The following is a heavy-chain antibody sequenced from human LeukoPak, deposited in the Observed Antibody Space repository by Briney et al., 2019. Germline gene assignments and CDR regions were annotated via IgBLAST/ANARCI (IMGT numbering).Heavy chain of an antibody. CDR1: GFTFSSYA. CDR3: AKGGSSGYYSTDY. Sequence: PGGSLRLSCAASGFTFSSYAKSWVRQPPGKGLEWVSAISGSGGSTYYADSVKGRFTISRDNSKNTLYLQMNSLRAEDTAVYYCAKGGSSGYYSTDYWGQGTLVTVSS. J-gene: IGHJ4*02. CDR2: ISGSGGST. V-gene: IGHV3-23*01. D-gene: IGHD3-22*01.